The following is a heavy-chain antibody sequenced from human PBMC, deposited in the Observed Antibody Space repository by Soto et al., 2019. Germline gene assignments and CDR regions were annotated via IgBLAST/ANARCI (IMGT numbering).Heavy chain of an antibody. D-gene: IGHD6-6*01. CDR3: ARYSSSSWGDYYYYGMDV. Sequence: KQSQTLSLTCAISGDSVSSNSAAWNWIRQSPSRGLEWLGRTYYRSKWYSDYAVSVKSRITINPDTSKNQFSLQLNSVTPEDTAVYYCARYSSSSWGDYYYYGMDVWGQGTTVTVSS. V-gene: IGHV6-1*01. CDR2: TYYRSKWYS. CDR1: GDSVSSNSAA. J-gene: IGHJ6*02.